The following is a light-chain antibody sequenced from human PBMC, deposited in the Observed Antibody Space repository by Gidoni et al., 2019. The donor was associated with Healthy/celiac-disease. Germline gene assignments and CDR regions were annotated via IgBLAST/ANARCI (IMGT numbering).Light chain of an antibody. J-gene: IGLJ2*01. CDR3: AAWDDSLNGPV. CDR2: STN. CDR1: SPNIGSKT. Sequence: QSVLTQPPSASGTPGQRVTISCSGSSPNIGSKTVNWYQQLPGTAPKLLIYSTNQRPSGVPDRVSGSKSGTSASLAISGLQSEDEADYYCAAWDDSLNGPVFGGGTKLTVL. V-gene: IGLV1-44*01.